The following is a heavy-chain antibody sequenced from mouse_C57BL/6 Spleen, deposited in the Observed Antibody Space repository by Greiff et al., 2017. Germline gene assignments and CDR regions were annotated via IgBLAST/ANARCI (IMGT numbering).Heavy chain of an antibody. CDR1: GYTFTSYW. CDR3: ARGNLVGNLDY. Sequence: VQLQQSGAELAKPGASVKLSCKASGYTFTSYWMHWVKQRPGQGLEWIGYINPSSDFTKYNQKFKDNATLTADKYYSTAYMQVSSLTYEDSEFYYCARGNLVGNLDYWGQGTTLTVSS. CDR2: INPSSDFT. D-gene: IGHD1-3*01. J-gene: IGHJ2*01. V-gene: IGHV1-7*01.